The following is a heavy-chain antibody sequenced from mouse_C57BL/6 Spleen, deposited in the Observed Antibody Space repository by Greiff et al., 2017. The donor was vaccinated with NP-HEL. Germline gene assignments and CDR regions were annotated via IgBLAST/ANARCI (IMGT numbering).Heavy chain of an antibody. V-gene: IGHV1-15*01. D-gene: IGHD1-1*01. CDR3: TRPFYYGSSPFDY. Sequence: PVQQSGAELVRPGASVTLSCKASGYTFTDYEMHWVKQTPVHGLEWIGAIDPETGGTAYNQKFKGKAILTADKSSSTAYMELRSLTSEDSAVYYCTRPFYYGSSPFDYWGQGTTLTVSS. CDR1: GYTFTDYE. J-gene: IGHJ2*01. CDR2: IDPETGGT.